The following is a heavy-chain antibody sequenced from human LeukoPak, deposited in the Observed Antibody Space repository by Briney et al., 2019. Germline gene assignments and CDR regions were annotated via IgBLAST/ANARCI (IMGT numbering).Heavy chain of an antibody. Sequence: PSETLSLNCTVSGGSISSYYWSWIRQPPGRALEWVGYIYYSGSTNYNPSLKSRLTISVDTSKNQFSLKLSSVTAADTAVYYCARIRPTVVPGGWYYDLWGRGTLVTVSS. CDR1: GGSISSYY. V-gene: IGHV4-59*01. CDR3: ARIRPTVVPGGWYYDL. CDR2: IYYSGST. D-gene: IGHD4-23*01. J-gene: IGHJ2*01.